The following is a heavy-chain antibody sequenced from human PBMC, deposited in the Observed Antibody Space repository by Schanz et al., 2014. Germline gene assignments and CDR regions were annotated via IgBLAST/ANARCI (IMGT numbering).Heavy chain of an antibody. Sequence: QVQVVQSGGGLVKPGGSLRLSCAASGFVFGDYYMTWIRQAPGKGLEWLSYISDSGTYTNYADSVKGRFTISRDNAKSSLYLQMNSLRVEDTAVYYCAASSGWHPSTDYSGQGPLVTVSS. J-gene: IGHJ4*02. CDR1: GFVFGDYY. V-gene: IGHV3-11*05. CDR2: ISDSGTYT. D-gene: IGHD6-19*01. CDR3: AASSGWHPSTDY.